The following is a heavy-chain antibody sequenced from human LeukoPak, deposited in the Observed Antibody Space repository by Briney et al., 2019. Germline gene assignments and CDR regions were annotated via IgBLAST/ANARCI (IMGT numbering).Heavy chain of an antibody. CDR2: ISSSSSYI. CDR3: AGNRCSGGSCYPTDN. V-gene: IGHV3-21*01. J-gene: IGHJ4*02. CDR1: GFTFSSYS. Sequence: GGSLRLSCAASGFTFSSYSMNWVRQAPGKGLEWVSSISSSSSYIYYADSVKGRFTISRDNAKNSLYLQMNSLRAEDTAVYYCAGNRCSGGSCYPTDNWGQGTLVTVSS. D-gene: IGHD2-15*01.